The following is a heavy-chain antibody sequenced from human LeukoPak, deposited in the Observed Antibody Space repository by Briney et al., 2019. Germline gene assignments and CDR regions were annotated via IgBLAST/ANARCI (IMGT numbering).Heavy chain of an antibody. CDR2: INHSGST. V-gene: IGHV4-34*01. CDR3: AKDPWSEGSYPDY. CDR1: GGSFSGYY. Sequence: SSETLSLTCAVYGGSFSGYYWSWIRQPPGKGLEWIGEINHSGSTNYNPSLKSRVTISVDASKNQFSLKLSSVTAADTAVYYCAKDPWSEGSYPDYWGQGTLVTVSS. D-gene: IGHD1-26*01. J-gene: IGHJ4*02.